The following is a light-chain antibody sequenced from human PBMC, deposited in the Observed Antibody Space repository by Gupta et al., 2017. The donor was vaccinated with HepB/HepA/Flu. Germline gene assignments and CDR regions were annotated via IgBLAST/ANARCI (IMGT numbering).Light chain of an antibody. CDR2: DAS. Sequence: AVQMTQSPSPFSASAGDRVTITCRASQGISNHLVWYQQKPGKAPKLLIFDASTLHSGVPSRFSGSGYGTDFTLTISDLQSEDFATYYCQQYYNYLSWTFGQGTKVEIK. CDR3: QQYYNYLSWT. CDR1: QGISNH. J-gene: IGKJ1*01. V-gene: IGKV1-8*01.